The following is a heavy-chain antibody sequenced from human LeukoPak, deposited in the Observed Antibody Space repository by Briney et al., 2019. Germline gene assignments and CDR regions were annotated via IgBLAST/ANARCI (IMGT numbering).Heavy chain of an antibody. Sequence: EASVKVSCKASGGTFSSYAISWVRPAPGQGLEWMGRIIPTLGIANYAQKFQGRVTITADKSTSTAYMELSSLRSEDTAVYYCARDEDYGAGDVWGQGTTVTVSS. J-gene: IGHJ6*02. CDR1: GGTFSSYA. V-gene: IGHV1-69*04. D-gene: IGHD4-17*01. CDR3: ARDEDYGAGDV. CDR2: IIPTLGIA.